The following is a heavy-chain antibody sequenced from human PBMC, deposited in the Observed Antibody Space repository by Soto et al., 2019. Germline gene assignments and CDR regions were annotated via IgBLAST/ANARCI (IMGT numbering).Heavy chain of an antibody. CDR1: GFTFGDYA. Sequence: RLGGSLRLSCTTSGFTFGDYAMSWFRQAPGKGLEWVGVVRSKAYGGTTDYAASVKGRFDISRDDSKSIAYPQMNSVTTEDTAVYFCARYTYTSRYSYYGMDVWGPGTTVTVSS. V-gene: IGHV3-49*03. D-gene: IGHD6-13*01. CDR3: ARYTYTSRYSYYGMDV. J-gene: IGHJ6*02. CDR2: VRSKAYGGTT.